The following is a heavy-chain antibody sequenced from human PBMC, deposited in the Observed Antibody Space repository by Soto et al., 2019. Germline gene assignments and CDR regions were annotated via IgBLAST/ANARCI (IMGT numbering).Heavy chain of an antibody. CDR1: GVSISSGDYY. CDR2: IYYSGST. D-gene: IGHD2-15*01. J-gene: IGHJ4*02. CDR3: ARGPFYCSGGSCYSSPFDY. Sequence: SETLSLTCTVSGVSISSGDYYWSWIRQPPGKGLEWIGYIYYSGSTYYNPSLKSRVTISVDTSKNQFSLKLSSVTAADTAVYYCARGPFYCSGGSCYSSPFDYWGQGTLVTVSS. V-gene: IGHV4-30-4*01.